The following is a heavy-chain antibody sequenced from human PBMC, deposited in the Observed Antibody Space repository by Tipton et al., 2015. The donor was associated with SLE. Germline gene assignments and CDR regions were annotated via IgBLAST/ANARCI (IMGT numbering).Heavy chain of an antibody. CDR1: GGSISSSTW. V-gene: IGHV4-4*02. J-gene: IGHJ5*02. CDR2: IYHSGST. D-gene: IGHD6-13*01. Sequence: TLSLTCAVSGGSISSSTWWSWVRQPPGKGLEWIGEIYHSGSTNYNSSLKSRVPISADKSMNQFSLILTSVTAADTAVYYCARRPGGTGFDPWGQGSPVIVSS. CDR3: ARRPGGTGFDP.